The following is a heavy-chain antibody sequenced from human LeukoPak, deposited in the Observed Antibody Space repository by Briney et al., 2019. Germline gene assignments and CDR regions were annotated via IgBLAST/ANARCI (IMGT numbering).Heavy chain of an antibody. Sequence: GASVKVSCKASGYTFTSYGISWVRQAPGQGLGWMGWISAYNGNTNNSQTLQGRLTMTTDTSTSTAYMELRSLRSDDTAVYYCARAFPSCRTGGVCLYYYYYMDVWGKGTTVTVSS. CDR2: ISAYNGNT. CDR3: ARAFPSCRTGGVCLYYYYYMDV. V-gene: IGHV1-18*01. J-gene: IGHJ6*03. CDR1: GYTFTSYG. D-gene: IGHD2-8*02.